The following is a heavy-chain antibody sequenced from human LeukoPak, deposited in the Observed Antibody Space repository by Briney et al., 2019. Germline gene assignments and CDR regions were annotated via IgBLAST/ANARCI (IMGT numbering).Heavy chain of an antibody. V-gene: IGHV4-38-2*01. D-gene: IGHD3-10*01. CDR2: IYHSGST. J-gene: IGHJ3*02. Sequence: SEALSLTCAVSGYSISSGYYWGWIRQPPGKGPEWIGSIYHSGSTYYNPSLKSRVTISVDTSKNQFSLKLSSVTAADTAVYYCATRGYGSGSYGAFDIWGQGTMVTVSS. CDR1: GYSISSGYY. CDR3: ATRGYGSGSYGAFDI.